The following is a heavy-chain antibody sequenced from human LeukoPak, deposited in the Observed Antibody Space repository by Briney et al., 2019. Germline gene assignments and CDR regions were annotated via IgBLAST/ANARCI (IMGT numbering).Heavy chain of an antibody. J-gene: IGHJ3*02. D-gene: IGHD3-3*01. Sequence: PSETLSLTCTVSGGSVSSRTYYWGWIRQPPGKGLEWIGYIYYSGSTNYNPSLKSRVTISVDTSKNQFSLKLSSVTAADTAVYYCARGESTKPYYDFWSGYYISSNAAFDIWGQGTMVTVSS. V-gene: IGHV4-61*01. CDR3: ARGESTKPYYDFWSGYYISSNAAFDI. CDR1: GGSVSSRTYY. CDR2: IYYSGST.